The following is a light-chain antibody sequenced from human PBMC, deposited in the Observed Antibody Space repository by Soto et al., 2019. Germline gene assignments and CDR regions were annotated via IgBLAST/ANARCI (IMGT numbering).Light chain of an antibody. CDR1: QRMSGW. J-gene: IGKJ1*01. CDR3: QQDNCYSWT. Sequence: DIPVSMSPYTLSANVGATVTXXCRASQRMSGWLAWHQQKPGKAPKLLIYDVSALKRGVPPRFSGSGSGTEFTLTISSLQPDDFATYYCQQDNCYSWTFGQGAKVDIK. CDR2: DVS. V-gene: IGKV1-5*01.